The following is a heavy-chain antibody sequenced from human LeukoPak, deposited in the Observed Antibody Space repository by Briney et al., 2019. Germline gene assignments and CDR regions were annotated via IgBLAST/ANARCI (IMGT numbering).Heavy chain of an antibody. CDR1: GGSISSGSYY. CDR2: IYTSGST. D-gene: IGHD6-13*01. V-gene: IGHV4-61*02. CDR3: ANGVSPTLDY. J-gene: IGHJ4*02. Sequence: SETLSLTCTVSGGSISSGSYYWSWIRQPAGKGLEWIGRIYTSGSTNYNPSLKSRVTISVDTSKNQFSLKLSSVTAADTAVYYCANGVSPTLDYWGQGTLVTVSS.